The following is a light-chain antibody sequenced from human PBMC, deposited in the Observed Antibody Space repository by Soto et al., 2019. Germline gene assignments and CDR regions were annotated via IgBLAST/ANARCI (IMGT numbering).Light chain of an antibody. CDR3: SSLTTSDTWV. J-gene: IGLJ3*02. Sequence: QSVMTQPASVSGSPGQSITISCTGGSSDVGNYNRVSWYRQHPGKAPQLMIYEVKNRPSGVSNRFSGSQSGNTASLTISGLQAEDEADYFCSSLTTSDTWVIGGGTKLTVL. CDR2: EVK. V-gene: IGLV2-14*02. CDR1: SSDVGNYNR.